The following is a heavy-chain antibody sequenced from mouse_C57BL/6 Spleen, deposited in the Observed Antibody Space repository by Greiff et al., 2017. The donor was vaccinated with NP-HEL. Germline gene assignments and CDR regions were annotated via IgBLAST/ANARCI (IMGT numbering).Heavy chain of an antibody. V-gene: IGHV1-15*01. CDR2: IDPETGGT. CDR1: GYTFTDYE. Sequence: QVQLRQSGAELVRPGASVTLSCKASGYTFTDYEMHWVKQTPVYGLEWIGAIDPETGGTAYNQKFKGKAILTADKSSSTAYMELRNLTSEDSAVYYCTRAVTTVVADWYFDVWGTGTTVTVSS. CDR3: TRAVTTVVADWYFDV. D-gene: IGHD1-1*01. J-gene: IGHJ1*03.